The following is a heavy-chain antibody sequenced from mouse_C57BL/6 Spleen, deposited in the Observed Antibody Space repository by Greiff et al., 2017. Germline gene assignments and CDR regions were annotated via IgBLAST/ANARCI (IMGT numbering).Heavy chain of an antibody. J-gene: IGHJ3*01. CDR3: ARSSDYDGGFAY. Sequence: VQGVESGPELVKPGASVKISCKASGYAFSSSWMNWVKQRPGKGLEWIGRIYPGDGDTNYNGKFKGKATLTADKSSSTAYMQLSSLTSEDSAVYFCARSSDYDGGFAYWGQGTLVTVSA. V-gene: IGHV1-82*01. CDR2: IYPGDGDT. CDR1: GYAFSSSW. D-gene: IGHD2-4*01.